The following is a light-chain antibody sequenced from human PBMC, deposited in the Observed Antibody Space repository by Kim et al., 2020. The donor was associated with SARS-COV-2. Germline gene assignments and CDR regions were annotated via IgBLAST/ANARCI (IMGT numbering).Light chain of an antibody. CDR1: ENIKNY. V-gene: IGKV1-39*01. CDR2: AAS. CDR3: QQSSDTPPIT. J-gene: IGKJ5*01. Sequence: SVGDRVTITCRARENIKNYLNWYQHKPGKAPQLLIYAASNLQTGVPSRFSGSGSGTDFTLSISSLQPEDFATYYCQQSSDTPPITFGQGTRLEIK.